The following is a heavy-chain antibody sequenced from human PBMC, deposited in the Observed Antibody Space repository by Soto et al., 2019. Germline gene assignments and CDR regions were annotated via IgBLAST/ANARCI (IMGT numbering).Heavy chain of an antibody. CDR3: AREGTDSYDSGGYLAY. J-gene: IGHJ4*02. D-gene: IGHD3-22*01. CDR1: GASITRDGYY. CDR2: IYYSGAT. Sequence: QVQLQESGPGLVKPSQTLSLTCTVSGASITRDGYYWTWIRQHPGKGLEWIGYIYYSGATYYNPSLESRVTISVDTSKNQSSLNRKAVTAADTALYYGAREGTDSYDSGGYLAYWGQGTLVTVSS. V-gene: IGHV4-31*03.